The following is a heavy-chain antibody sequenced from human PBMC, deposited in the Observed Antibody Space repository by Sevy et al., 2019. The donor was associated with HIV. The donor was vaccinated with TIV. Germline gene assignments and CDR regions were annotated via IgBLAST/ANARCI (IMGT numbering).Heavy chain of an antibody. CDR2: ISSSGSTI. J-gene: IGHJ4*02. Sequence: GGSLRLSCAASGFTFSDYYMSWIRQAPGKGLEWVSYISSSGSTIYYADSGKGRFTISRDNAKNSLYLQMNSLRAEDTAGYYCARVLGYYGDYFDYFDYWGQGTLVTVSS. V-gene: IGHV3-11*01. CDR3: ARVLGYYGDYFDYFDY. D-gene: IGHD4-17*01. CDR1: GFTFSDYY.